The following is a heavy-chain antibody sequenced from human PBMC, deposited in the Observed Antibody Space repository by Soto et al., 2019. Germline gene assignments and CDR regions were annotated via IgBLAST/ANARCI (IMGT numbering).Heavy chain of an antibody. CDR1: GGSISSGDYY. J-gene: IGHJ5*02. D-gene: IGHD5-12*01. CDR2: IYYSGST. CDR3: ARYGGYEGLRFDP. Sequence: PSETLSLTCTVSGGSISSGDYYWSWIRQPPGKGLEWIGYIYYSGSTYYNTSLKSRVTISVDTSKNQFSLKLSSVTAADTAVFYCARYGGYEGLRFDPWGQGTLVTVSS. V-gene: IGHV4-30-4*01.